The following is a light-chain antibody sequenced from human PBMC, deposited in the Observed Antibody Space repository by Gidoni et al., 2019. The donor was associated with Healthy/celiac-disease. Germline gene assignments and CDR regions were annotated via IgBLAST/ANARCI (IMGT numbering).Light chain of an antibody. CDR2: GNS. J-gene: IGLJ1*01. CDR3: QSYDSSLSGYV. CDR1: SSNIGAGYD. V-gene: IGLV1-40*01. Sequence: QSVLTQPPSVTGASAQRVTITCTGSSSNIGAGYDVHWYQQLPGTAPKLPIYGNSNRPSGVPDRFSGSKSGTSASLAITGLQAEDEADYYCQSYDSSLSGYVFGTGTKVTVL.